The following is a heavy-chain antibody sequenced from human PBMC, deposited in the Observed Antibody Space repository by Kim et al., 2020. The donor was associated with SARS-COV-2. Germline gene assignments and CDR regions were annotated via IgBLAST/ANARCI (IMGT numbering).Heavy chain of an antibody. D-gene: IGHD2-15*01. V-gene: IGHV4-4*02. CDR2: IYHSGST. J-gene: IGHJ4*02. CDR1: GGSISSSNW. CDR3: ARDSGGNLDY. Sequence: SETLSLTCAVSGGSISSSNWWSWVRQPPGKGLEWIGEIYHSGSTNYNPSLKSRATISVDKSKNQSSLNLSSVTAADTAVYYCARDSGGNLDYWGQGTLVT.